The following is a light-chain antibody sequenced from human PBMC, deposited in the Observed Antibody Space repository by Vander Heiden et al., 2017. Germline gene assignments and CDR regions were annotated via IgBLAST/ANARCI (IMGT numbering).Light chain of an antibody. CDR2: TAS. Sequence: DIQMTQSPSSVSASVGDRVTISCRASQGVSNWLAWYQQKPGKAPKRLIYTASTSKSGVPARGSGSGSGKDFTRTSSSRKPEDFENYDCKKGDSFPYTCGQGTKMEF. CDR3: KKGDSFPYT. CDR1: QGVSNW. V-gene: IGKV1D-12*01. J-gene: IGKJ2*01.